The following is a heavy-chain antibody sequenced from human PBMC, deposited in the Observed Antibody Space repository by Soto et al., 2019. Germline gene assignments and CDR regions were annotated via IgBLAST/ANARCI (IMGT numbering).Heavy chain of an antibody. CDR1: GGSISSSPYF. CDR3: SRRAAEGFDP. V-gene: IGHV4-39*01. Sequence: SETLSLTCTVSGGSISSSPYFWGWIRQPPGKGLEWIASVYYSGGNYYNPSLKSRVTISVDPSKKQFSLNLTSVTAADTAFYYCSRRAAEGFDPWGQGTQVTVSS. J-gene: IGHJ5*02. CDR2: VYYSGGN.